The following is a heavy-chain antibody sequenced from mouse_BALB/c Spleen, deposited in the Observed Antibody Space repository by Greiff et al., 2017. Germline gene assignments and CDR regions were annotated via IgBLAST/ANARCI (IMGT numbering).Heavy chain of an antibody. V-gene: IGHV14-4*02. CDR1: GFNFKDYY. D-gene: IGHD1-2*01. Sequence: VQLQQSGAELVRSGASVKLSCTASGFNFKDYYMHWVKQRPEQGLEWIGWIDPENGDTEYAPKFQGKATITADTSSNTAYLQLSSLTSEDTAVYYCNARRDGDRYAMDYWGQGTSVTVSS. CDR3: NARRDGDRYAMDY. CDR2: IDPENGDT. J-gene: IGHJ4*01.